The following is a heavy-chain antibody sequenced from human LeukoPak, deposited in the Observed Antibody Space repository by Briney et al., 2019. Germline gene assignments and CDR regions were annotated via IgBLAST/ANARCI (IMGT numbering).Heavy chain of an antibody. D-gene: IGHD6-19*01. Sequence: ASVKVSCKASGYTFTSYGISWVRQAPGQGLEWMGWISAYNGNTNYAQKLQGRVTMTTDTSTSTAYMELRSLRSDDTAVYYCARDSHSSGWDGGFDPWAREPWSPSPQ. CDR3: ARDSHSSGWDGGFDP. V-gene: IGHV1-18*01. J-gene: IGHJ5*02. CDR2: ISAYNGNT. CDR1: GYTFTSYG.